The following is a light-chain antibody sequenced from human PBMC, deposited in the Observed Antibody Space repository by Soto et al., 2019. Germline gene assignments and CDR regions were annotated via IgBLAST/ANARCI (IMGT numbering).Light chain of an antibody. CDR1: QSISSW. Sequence: DIQMTQSPSTLSASVGDRVTITCRASQSISSWLAWYQQKPGKAPKLLIYKASSLESGVPSRFSGSGSGTEFTLTISSLQPDDFATYYCQQFHIFSPTFGQGTKVEIK. CDR2: KAS. J-gene: IGKJ1*01. V-gene: IGKV1-5*03. CDR3: QQFHIFSPT.